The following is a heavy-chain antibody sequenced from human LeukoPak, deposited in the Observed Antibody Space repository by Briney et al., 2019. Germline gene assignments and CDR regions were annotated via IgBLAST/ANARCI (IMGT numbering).Heavy chain of an antibody. D-gene: IGHD3-16*01. CDR2: ISGSGGST. J-gene: IGHJ4*02. CDR1: GFTFDDYA. V-gene: IGHV3-23*01. Sequence: PGGSLRLSCAASGFTFDDYAMHWVRQAPGKGLEWVSAISGSGGSTYYADSVKGRFTISRDNSKNTLYLQMNGLRAEDTAVYYCAKTLGEATDYWGQGTLVTVSS. CDR3: AKTLGEATDY.